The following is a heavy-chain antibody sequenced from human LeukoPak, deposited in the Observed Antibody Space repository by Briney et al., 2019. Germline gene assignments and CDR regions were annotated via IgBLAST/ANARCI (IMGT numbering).Heavy chain of an antibody. CDR3: VRDRDSSGTDSFDI. CDR1: GFTFSGYG. CDR2: IWYDGSNK. J-gene: IGHJ3*02. V-gene: IGHV3-33*01. Sequence: GGSLRLSCAASGFTFSGYGMHWVRQAPGKGLEWVALIWYDGSNKYYVDSVKGRFTISRDNPKNTLYLQMNSLRAEDTAVYYCVRDRDSSGTDSFDIWGQGTVVTVSS. D-gene: IGHD6-19*01.